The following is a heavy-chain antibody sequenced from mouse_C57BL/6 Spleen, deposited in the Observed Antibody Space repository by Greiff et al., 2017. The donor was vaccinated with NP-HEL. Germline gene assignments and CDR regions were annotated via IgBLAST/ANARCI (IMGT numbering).Heavy chain of an antibody. CDR2: IYPRSGNT. Sequence: VQGVESGAELARPGASVKLSCKASGYTFTSYGISWVKQRTGQGLEWIGEIYPRSGNTYYNEKFKGKATLTADKSSSTAYMELRSLTSEDSAVYFCARSGDGYLDYWGQGTTLTVSS. CDR1: GYTFTSYG. J-gene: IGHJ2*01. D-gene: IGHD2-3*01. CDR3: ARSGDGYLDY. V-gene: IGHV1-81*01.